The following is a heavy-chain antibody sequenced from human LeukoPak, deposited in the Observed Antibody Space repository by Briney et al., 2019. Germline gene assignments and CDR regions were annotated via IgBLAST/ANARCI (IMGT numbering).Heavy chain of an antibody. CDR1: GGTFSSYA. CDR2: IIPIFGTA. V-gene: IGHV1-69*05. Sequence: SVKVSCKASGGTFSSYAISWVRQAPGQGLEWMGGIIPIFGTANYAQKFQGRVAITTDESTSTAYMELSSLRSEDTAVYYCARAGGYCSSTSCYGYYYYYMDVWGKGTTVTVSS. J-gene: IGHJ6*03. D-gene: IGHD2-2*01. CDR3: ARAGGYCSSTSCYGYYYYYMDV.